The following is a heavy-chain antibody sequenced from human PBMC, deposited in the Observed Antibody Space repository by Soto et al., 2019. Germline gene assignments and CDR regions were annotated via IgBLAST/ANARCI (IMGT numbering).Heavy chain of an antibody. CDR2: ISWNSGSI. Sequence: GGSLRLSCAASGFTFDDYAMHWVRQAPGKGLEWVSGISWNSGSIGYADSVKGRFTISRDNAKNSLYLQMNSLRAEDTALYYCAKDATIFGVVSGLYYYYMDVWGKGTTVTVSS. V-gene: IGHV3-9*01. CDR3: AKDATIFGVVSGLYYYYMDV. D-gene: IGHD3-3*01. CDR1: GFTFDDYA. J-gene: IGHJ6*03.